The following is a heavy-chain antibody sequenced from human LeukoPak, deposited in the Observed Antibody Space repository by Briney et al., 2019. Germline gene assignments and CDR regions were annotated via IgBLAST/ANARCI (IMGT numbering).Heavy chain of an antibody. CDR3: AIPKRGYSHGHFDF. CDR2: IIPIFGTA. Sequence: SVKVSCKASGGTFSSYAISWVRQAPGQGLEWMGGIIPIFGTANYAQKFQGRVTITADESTTTVYMELSSVTSEDTAIYYCAIPKRGYSHGHFDFWGQGTLVTVSS. V-gene: IGHV1-69*13. D-gene: IGHD5-12*01. J-gene: IGHJ4*02. CDR1: GGTFSSYA.